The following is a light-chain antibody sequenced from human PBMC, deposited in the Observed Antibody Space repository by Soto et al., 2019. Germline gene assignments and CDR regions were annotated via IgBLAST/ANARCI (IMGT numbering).Light chain of an antibody. V-gene: IGKV2-30*01. CDR1: QSLSYSDGNIY. CDR3: MQGTHRPLT. J-gene: IGKJ4*01. Sequence: DVVMTQSPLSLPVTLGQPASISCWSSQSLSYSDGNIYLNWFHQRPGQSPRRLIYKVFNRDSGVPDRFSGSGSGTDFTLKISRVKAEDVGIYYCMQGTHRPLTFGGGTNVDIK. CDR2: KVF.